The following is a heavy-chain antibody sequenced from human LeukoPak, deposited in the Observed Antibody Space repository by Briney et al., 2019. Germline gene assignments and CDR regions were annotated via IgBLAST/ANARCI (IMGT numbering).Heavy chain of an antibody. CDR1: GYTFTSYY. J-gene: IGHJ4*02. Sequence: ASVKVSCKASGYTFTSYYMHWVRQAPGQGLEWMGIINPSGGSTSYAQKFQGRVTMTRDTSTSTVYMELSSLRSEDTAVYYCARAQAQAYGSGSYYKVWGQGTLVTVSS. CDR2: INPSGGST. CDR3: ARAQAQAYGSGSYYKV. V-gene: IGHV1-46*01. D-gene: IGHD3-10*01.